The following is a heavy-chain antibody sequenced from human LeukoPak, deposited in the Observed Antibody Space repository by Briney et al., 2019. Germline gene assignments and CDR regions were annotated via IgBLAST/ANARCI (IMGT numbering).Heavy chain of an antibody. J-gene: IGHJ4*02. Sequence: SGTLSLTCAVSAGSISRSARWSWVRQSPGKALEWIGEIFHSGSTKYNPSLKSRVTISVDTSKNQLSLKRASVTAADTAVYYCARGGGYFDYWGQGTLVAVS. V-gene: IGHV4-4*02. CDR1: AGSISRSAR. CDR2: IFHSGST. D-gene: IGHD3-10*01. CDR3: ARGGGYFDY.